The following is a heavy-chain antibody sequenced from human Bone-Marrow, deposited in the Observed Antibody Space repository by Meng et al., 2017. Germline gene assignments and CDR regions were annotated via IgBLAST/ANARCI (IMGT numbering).Heavy chain of an antibody. CDR1: GGTFSSYA. J-gene: IGHJ6*02. D-gene: IGHD3-22*01. CDR2: IIPIFGTA. CDR3: ARDSAGSYYDSSGYYSHYYGMDV. V-gene: IGHV1-69*06. Sequence: SVKVSCKASGGTFSSYAISWLRQAPGQGLEWMGGIIPIFGTANYAQKFQGRVTITADKSTSTAYMELSSLRSEDTAVYYCARDSAGSYYDSSGYYSHYYGMDVWGQGTTVTVSS.